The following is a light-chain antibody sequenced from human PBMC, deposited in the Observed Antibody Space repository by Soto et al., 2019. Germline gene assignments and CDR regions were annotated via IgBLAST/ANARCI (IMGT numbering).Light chain of an antibody. Sequence: QSVLTQPASVSGSPGQSITISCTGTSSDVGAYNYVSWYQQHPGKAPKLMIYEVSNRPSGVSDRFSGSKSGNTASLTISGLQAEDETDYYCSSYTSSSYVFXTGTKLTVL. CDR3: SSYTSSSYV. J-gene: IGLJ1*01. V-gene: IGLV2-14*01. CDR1: SSDVGAYNY. CDR2: EVS.